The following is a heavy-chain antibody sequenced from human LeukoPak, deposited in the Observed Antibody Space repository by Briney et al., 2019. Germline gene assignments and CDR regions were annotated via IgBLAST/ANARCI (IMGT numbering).Heavy chain of an antibody. V-gene: IGHV3-21*01. CDR1: GFTFSDYA. Sequence: GGSLRLSCAASGFTFSDYAMSWVRQAPGKGLEWVSSISTSSGYIYYADSVQGRFTISRDNAKNSLYLQMNSLRAEDTAMYYCARNRGDPSYFDYWGQGILVTVSS. J-gene: IGHJ4*02. D-gene: IGHD4-17*01. CDR2: ISTSSGYI. CDR3: ARNRGDPSYFDY.